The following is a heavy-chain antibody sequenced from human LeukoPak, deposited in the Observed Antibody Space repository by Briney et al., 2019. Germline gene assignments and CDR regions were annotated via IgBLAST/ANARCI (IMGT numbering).Heavy chain of an antibody. J-gene: IGHJ6*03. Sequence: TGGSLRLSCAASGFTFSSYSMNWVRQAPGRGLEWVSSISSSGTYIYYIDSVKGRFTISRDNAKNSLYLQMNSLRAEDTAVYYCARDLRSYSSGWYDYYYNYMDVWGKGTTVTVSS. CDR3: ARDLRSYSSGWYDYYYNYMDV. V-gene: IGHV3-21*01. CDR2: ISSSGTYI. CDR1: GFTFSSYS. D-gene: IGHD6-19*01.